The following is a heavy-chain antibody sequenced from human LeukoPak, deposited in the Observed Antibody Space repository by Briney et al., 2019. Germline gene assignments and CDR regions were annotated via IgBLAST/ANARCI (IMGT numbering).Heavy chain of an antibody. CDR1: GFSFSSYG. J-gene: IGHJ4*02. CDR2: IWYDGNNK. CDR3: AKGAIPARSGPTPYYFDS. Sequence: PGGSLSLSCAASGFSFSSYGMHWVRQAPGMGLEGVAVIWYDGNNKYYADSVKGRFTISRDNSKNTLYLQMDSLTAEDTAVYYCAKGAIPARSGPTPYYFDSWGQGTLVTVSS. V-gene: IGHV3-33*06. D-gene: IGHD6-6*01.